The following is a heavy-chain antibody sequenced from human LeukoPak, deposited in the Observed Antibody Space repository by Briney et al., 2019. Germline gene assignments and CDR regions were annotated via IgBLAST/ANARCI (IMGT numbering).Heavy chain of an antibody. CDR2: INHSGST. J-gene: IGHJ5*02. Sequence: SETLSLTCAVYGGSFSGYYWSWIRQPPGKGLEWIGEINHSGSTNYNPSLKSRVTISVDTSKNQFSLKLSSVTAADTAVYYCARDSLYVYNWFDPWGQGTLVTVSS. CDR1: GGSFSGYY. CDR3: ARDSLYVYNWFDP. V-gene: IGHV4-34*01. D-gene: IGHD5/OR15-5a*01.